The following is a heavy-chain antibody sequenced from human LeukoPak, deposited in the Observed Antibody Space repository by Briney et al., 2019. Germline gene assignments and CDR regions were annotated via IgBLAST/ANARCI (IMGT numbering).Heavy chain of an antibody. CDR3: ARDCSGGSCYGAFDI. Sequence: SETLSLTRTVSGASIRSGDYYWSWIRQPPGKGLEWIGYIYDSGSTYYNPSLKSRITISVDTSENRFSLKLSSVTATDTAVYYCARDCSGGSCYGAFDIWGQGTMVTVSS. CDR1: GASIRSGDYY. D-gene: IGHD2-15*01. J-gene: IGHJ3*02. CDR2: IYDSGST. V-gene: IGHV4-30-4*01.